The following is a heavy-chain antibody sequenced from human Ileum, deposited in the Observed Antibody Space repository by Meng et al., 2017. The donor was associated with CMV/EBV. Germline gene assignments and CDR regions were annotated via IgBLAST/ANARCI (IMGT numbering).Heavy chain of an antibody. D-gene: IGHD2-8*02. CDR2: IHPNSGGT. CDR1: GYNFRDYY. Sequence: VQLAQLGVEEKKPGALVKGSCKASGYNFRDYYIRWVRQPPWKGLEWMGRIHPNSGGTINAKKFQGRITMTRDTPITTAYMEWSSLTSDDTAVYYCTTDCAGGACYGRAFDYWGQGSLVTVSS. V-gene: IGHV1-2*06. CDR3: TTDCAGGACYGRAFDY. J-gene: IGHJ4*02.